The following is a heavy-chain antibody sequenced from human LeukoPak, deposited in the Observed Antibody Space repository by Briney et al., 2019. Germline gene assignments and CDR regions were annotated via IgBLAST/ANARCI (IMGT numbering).Heavy chain of an antibody. Sequence: PGGSLRLSCAASGFSFSSYAMNWVRQAPGKGLEWVSYISTGSSTIYYADSVKGRFTISRDNAKNSLYLQMNSLRAEDTAVYYCARASFYLDYWGQGTLVTVSS. CDR1: GFSFSSYA. V-gene: IGHV3-48*01. CDR3: ARASFYLDY. CDR2: ISTGSSTI. J-gene: IGHJ4*02.